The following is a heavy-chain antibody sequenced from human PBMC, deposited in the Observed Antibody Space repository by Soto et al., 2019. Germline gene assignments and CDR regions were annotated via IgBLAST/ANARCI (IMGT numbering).Heavy chain of an antibody. Sequence: SETLSLTCTVSGGSISSSSYYWGWIRQPPGKGLEWIGSIYYSGSTYYNPSLKSRVTISVDTSKNQFSLKLSSVTAADTAVYYCASLVVTTGIGYYYYYTDVWGKGTTVTVSS. CDR2: IYYSGST. CDR1: GGSISSSSYY. J-gene: IGHJ6*03. V-gene: IGHV4-39*01. D-gene: IGHD5-12*01. CDR3: ASLVVTTGIGYYYYYTDV.